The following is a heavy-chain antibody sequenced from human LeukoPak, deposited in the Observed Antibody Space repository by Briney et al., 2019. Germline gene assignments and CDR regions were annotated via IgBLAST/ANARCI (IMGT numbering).Heavy chain of an antibody. CDR1: GGSFSGYY. Sequence: SETLSLTCAVYGGSFSGYYWSWIRQPPGKGLEWIGYIYHSGSTYYNPSLKSRVTISVDRSKNQFSLKLSSVTAADTAVYYCARGGGYCSSTSCYADFDYWGQGTLVTVSS. CDR3: ARGGGYCSSTSCYADFDY. J-gene: IGHJ4*02. CDR2: IYHSGST. D-gene: IGHD2-2*01. V-gene: IGHV4-34*01.